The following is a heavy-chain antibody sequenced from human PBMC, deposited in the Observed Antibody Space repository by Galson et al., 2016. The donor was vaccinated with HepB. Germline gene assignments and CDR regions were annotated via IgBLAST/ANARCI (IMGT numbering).Heavy chain of an antibody. CDR1: EYTSA. CDR2: INAANGNT. CDR3: ARIATGTTDGFDY. D-gene: IGHD1-1*01. J-gene: IGHJ4*02. V-gene: IGHV1-3*01. Sequence: SCKASEYTSAIHWVRQAPGQRLEWMGWINAANGNTKYSRKFQGRVTITWKTSASTAYMELSSLRSEDTAVYYCARIATGTTDGFDYWGQGTLVTVSS.